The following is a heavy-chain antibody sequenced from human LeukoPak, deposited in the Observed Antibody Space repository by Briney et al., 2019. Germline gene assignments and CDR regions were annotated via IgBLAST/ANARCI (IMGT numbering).Heavy chain of an antibody. CDR1: GFTFSSYA. J-gene: IGHJ4*02. CDR2: ISYDGSNK. CDR3: AKERSGLYYFDF. D-gene: IGHD6-25*01. Sequence: GGSLRLSCAASGFTFSSYAMHWVRQAPGKGLEWVAAISYDGSNKYYADSVKGRFTISRDNSKNTLYLQMNSLRAEDTAVYYCAKERSGLYYFDFWGQGTLVTVSS. V-gene: IGHV3-30-3*01.